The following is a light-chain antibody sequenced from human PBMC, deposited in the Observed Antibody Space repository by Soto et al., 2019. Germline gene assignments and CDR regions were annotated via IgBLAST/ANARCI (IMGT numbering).Light chain of an antibody. CDR2: VNSDGSH. V-gene: IGLV4-69*01. CDR3: QTWGTGIPVV. J-gene: IGLJ7*01. Sequence: QLVLTQSPSASASLGASVKLTCTLSSGHSSNAIAWHQQKPEKGPRYLMNVNSDGSHIKGDGIPDRFSGSSSGAERYLTISSLQSEDEADYYCQTWGTGIPVVFGGGTQLTFL. CDR1: SGHSSNA.